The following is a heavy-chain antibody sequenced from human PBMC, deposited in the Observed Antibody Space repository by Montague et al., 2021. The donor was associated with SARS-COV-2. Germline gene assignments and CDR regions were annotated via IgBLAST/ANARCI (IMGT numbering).Heavy chain of an antibody. Sequence: SETLSLTCAVYGGSLSGYYWRWIRQPPGKGLEWIGEINHSGTTNYNPSLKSRVTISVDTSKSQFSLKLSSVTAADTAVYYCARALVRGGDFDYWGQGTLVTVSS. CDR3: ARALVRGGDFDY. CDR2: INHSGTT. CDR1: GGSLSGYY. J-gene: IGHJ4*02. D-gene: IGHD3-10*01. V-gene: IGHV4-34*01.